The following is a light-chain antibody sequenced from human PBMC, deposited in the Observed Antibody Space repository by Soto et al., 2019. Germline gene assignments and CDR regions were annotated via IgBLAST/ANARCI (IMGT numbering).Light chain of an antibody. V-gene: IGLV8-61*01. CDR1: SGSVSTSYY. Sequence: QTVVTQEPSFSVSPGGTVTLTCGLNSGSVSTSYYPSWYQQTPGQAPRTLIYSTNTRSSGVPDRLSGSILGNKAALTITGAQADDESDYYCVLYMGNGIRVFGGGTKLTVL. CDR3: VLYMGNGIRV. J-gene: IGLJ3*02. CDR2: STN.